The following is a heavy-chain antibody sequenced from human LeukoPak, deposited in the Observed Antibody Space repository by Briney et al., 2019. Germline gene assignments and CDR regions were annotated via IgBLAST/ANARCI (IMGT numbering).Heavy chain of an antibody. J-gene: IGHJ4*02. D-gene: IGHD3-22*01. CDR2: ISSSGSTI. V-gene: IGHV3-48*04. CDR1: GFTFSSYS. Sequence: GGSLRLSCAASGFTFSSYSMNWVRQAPGKGLEWVSYISSSGSTIYYADSVKGRFTISRDNAKNSLYLQMNSLRAEDTAFYYCARGLMGGYPYFENWGQGTLVTVSS. CDR3: ARGLMGGYPYFEN.